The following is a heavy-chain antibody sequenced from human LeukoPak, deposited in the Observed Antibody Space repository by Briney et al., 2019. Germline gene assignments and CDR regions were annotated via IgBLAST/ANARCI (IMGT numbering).Heavy chain of an antibody. J-gene: IGHJ4*02. D-gene: IGHD1-26*01. CDR1: GFTFSRHS. CDR3: ARDNMGFDY. CDR2: ISGNSVNI. Sequence: GGSLRLSCAASGFTFSRHSMNWLRQAPGKGLEWVSFISGNSVNIYYIDSVKGRFTFSRDNARNSLYLQMNSLRAEDTAVYYCARDNMGFDYWGQGTLVTVSS. V-gene: IGHV3-21*01.